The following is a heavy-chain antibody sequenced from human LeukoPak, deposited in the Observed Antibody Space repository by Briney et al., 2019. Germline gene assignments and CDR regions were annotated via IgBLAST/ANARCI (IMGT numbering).Heavy chain of an antibody. CDR1: GGTFSSYT. CDR2: IIPILGIA. Sequence: GASVKVSCKASGGTFSSYTISWVRQAPGQGLEWMGRIIPILGIANYAQKFQGRVTITADKSTSTAYMELSGLRSEDTAVYYCASPRALYCSSTSCQTANGAFDIWGQGTMVTVSS. D-gene: IGHD2-2*01. J-gene: IGHJ3*02. V-gene: IGHV1-69*02. CDR3: ASPRALYCSSTSCQTANGAFDI.